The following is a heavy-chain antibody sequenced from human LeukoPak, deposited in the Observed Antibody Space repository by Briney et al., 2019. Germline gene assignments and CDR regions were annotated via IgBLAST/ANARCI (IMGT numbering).Heavy chain of an antibody. Sequence: GGSLRLSCAASGFTFSSYAMHWVRQAPGKGLEWVAVISYDGSNKYYADSVKGRFAISRDNSKNTLYLQMNSLRAEDTAVYYCARGEWGYSSGWAYTAFDYWGQGTLVTVSS. CDR2: ISYDGSNK. CDR1: GFTFSSYA. J-gene: IGHJ4*02. D-gene: IGHD6-19*01. CDR3: ARGEWGYSSGWAYTAFDY. V-gene: IGHV3-30*16.